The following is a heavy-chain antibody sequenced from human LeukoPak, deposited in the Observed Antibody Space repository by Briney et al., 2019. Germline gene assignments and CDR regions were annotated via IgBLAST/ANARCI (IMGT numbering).Heavy chain of an antibody. D-gene: IGHD3-9*01. CDR2: IIPIFGTA. CDR1: GGTFSSYA. J-gene: IGHJ4*02. Sequence: ASVKVSCKASGGTFSSYAISWVRQAPGQGLEWMGGIIPIFGTANYAQKFQGRVTITADESTSTAYMELSSLRSEDTAVYYCARSPRARYFDWSIDYWGQGTLVTVSS. V-gene: IGHV1-69*13. CDR3: ARSPRARYFDWSIDY.